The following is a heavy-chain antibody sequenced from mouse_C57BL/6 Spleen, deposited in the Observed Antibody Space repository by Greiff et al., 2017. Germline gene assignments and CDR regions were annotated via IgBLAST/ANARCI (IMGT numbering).Heavy chain of an antibody. J-gene: IGHJ1*03. Sequence: QVQLQQPGAELVKPGASVKLSCKASGYTFTSYWMHWVKQRPGQGLEWIGMIHPNSGSTNYNEKFKSKATLTVDKSSSTAYMQLSSLTSEDSAVYYCARFGSSYDCYFDVWGTGTTVTVSS. D-gene: IGHD1-1*01. V-gene: IGHV1-64*01. CDR3: ARFGSSYDCYFDV. CDR2: IHPNSGST. CDR1: GYTFTSYW.